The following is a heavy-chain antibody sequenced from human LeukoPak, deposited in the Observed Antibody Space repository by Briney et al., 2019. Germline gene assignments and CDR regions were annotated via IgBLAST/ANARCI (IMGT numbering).Heavy chain of an antibody. D-gene: IGHD2-15*01. CDR3: ARSVGGSGGSCYDYFDY. J-gene: IGHJ4*02. V-gene: IGHV3-21*01. CDR1: GFTFSSYS. Sequence: GGSLRLSCAASGFTFSSYSMNWVRQAPGKGLEWVSSISSSSSYIYYADSVKGRFTISRDNAKNSLYLQMNSLRAEDTAVYYCARSVGGSGGSCYDYFDYWGQGTLVTVSS. CDR2: ISSSSSYI.